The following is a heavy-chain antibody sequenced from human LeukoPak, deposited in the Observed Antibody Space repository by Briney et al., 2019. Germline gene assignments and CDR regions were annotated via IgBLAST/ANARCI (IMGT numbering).Heavy chain of an antibody. CDR2: MNPNSGNT. D-gene: IGHD5-12*01. Sequence: VASVKVSCKASGYTFTSYDINWVRQATGQGLEWMGWMNPNSGNTGYAQKVQGRVTMTRNTSISTAYMELSSLRSEDTAVYYCARVADGIVATFNYGMDVWGQGTTVTVSS. J-gene: IGHJ6*02. CDR3: ARVADGIVATFNYGMDV. CDR1: GYTFTSYD. V-gene: IGHV1-8*01.